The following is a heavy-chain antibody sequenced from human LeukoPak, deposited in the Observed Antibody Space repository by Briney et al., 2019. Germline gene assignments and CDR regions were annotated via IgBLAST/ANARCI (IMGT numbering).Heavy chain of an antibody. V-gene: IGHV1-18*04. CDR2: ISAYNGNT. CDR3: ARDRSGYGSGSYYPIGHYFDY. D-gene: IGHD3-10*01. CDR1: GYTFTSYS. Sequence: ASVKVSCKASGYTFTSYSISWVRQAPGQGLEWMGWISAYNGNTNYAQKLQGRVTMTTDTSTSTAYMELRSLRSDDTAVYYCARDRSGYGSGSYYPIGHYFDYWGQGTLVTVSS. J-gene: IGHJ4*02.